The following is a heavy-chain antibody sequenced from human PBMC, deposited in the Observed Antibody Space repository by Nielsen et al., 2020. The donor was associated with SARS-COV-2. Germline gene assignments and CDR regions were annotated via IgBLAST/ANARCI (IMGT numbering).Heavy chain of an antibody. V-gene: IGHV3-48*02. Sequence: GESLKISCAASGFTFSSYSMNWVRQAPGKGLEWVSYISSSSSTIYYADSVKGRFTISRDNAKNSLYLQMNSLRDEDTAAYYCARTGGSYYGENWFDPWGQGTLVTVSS. CDR1: GFTFSSYS. J-gene: IGHJ5*02. D-gene: IGHD1-26*01. CDR2: ISSSSSTI. CDR3: ARTGGSYYGENWFDP.